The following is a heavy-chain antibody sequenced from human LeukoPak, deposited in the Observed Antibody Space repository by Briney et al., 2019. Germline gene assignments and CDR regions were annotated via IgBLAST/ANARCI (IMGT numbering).Heavy chain of an antibody. CDR2: IYTSGST. CDR1: GGSISSGSYY. CDR3: ARGGYAGWFDP. Sequence: PSETLSLTCTVSGGSISSGSYYWSWIRQPAGKGLEWIGRIYTSGSTNYNPSLKSRVTISVDTSKNQFSLKLSSVTAADTAVYYCARGGYAGWFDPWGQGTLVTASS. V-gene: IGHV4-61*02. J-gene: IGHJ5*02. D-gene: IGHD5-12*01.